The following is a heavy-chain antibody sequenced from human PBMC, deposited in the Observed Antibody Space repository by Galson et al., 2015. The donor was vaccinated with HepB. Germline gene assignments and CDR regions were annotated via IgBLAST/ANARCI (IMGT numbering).Heavy chain of an antibody. V-gene: IGHV3-64D*06. CDR1: GFDFSTYA. J-gene: IGHJ4*02. D-gene: IGHD4-17*01. Sequence: SLRLSCAASGFDFSTYAMHWVRQAPGKGPEYVSAISSNGGSTYYADSVKGRFTMSRDNSRNTLYLQMSSLRAEDTAIYYCVQDAMGGSHYDDYPFDSWGQGTLVIVSS. CDR3: VQDAMGGSHYDDYPFDS. CDR2: ISSNGGST.